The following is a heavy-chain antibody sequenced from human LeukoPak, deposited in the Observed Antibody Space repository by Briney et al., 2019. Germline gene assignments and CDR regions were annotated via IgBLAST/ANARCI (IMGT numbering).Heavy chain of an antibody. Sequence: GGSLRLSCAASGFTFSDYYMSWIRQAPGKGLEWVSYISSSGSTIYYADSVKGRFTISRDNAKNSLYLQMNSLRAEDTAVYYCARHEYCGGDCYPFGFDYWGQGTLVTVSS. CDR3: ARHEYCGGDCYPFGFDY. D-gene: IGHD2-21*01. J-gene: IGHJ4*02. CDR2: ISSSGSTI. CDR1: GFTFSDYY. V-gene: IGHV3-11*04.